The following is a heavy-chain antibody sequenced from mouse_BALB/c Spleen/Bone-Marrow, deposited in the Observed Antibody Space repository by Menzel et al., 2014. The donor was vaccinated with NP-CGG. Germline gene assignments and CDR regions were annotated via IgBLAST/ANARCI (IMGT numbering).Heavy chain of an antibody. V-gene: IGHV1-19*01. CDR1: GYTFTDYY. J-gene: IGHJ2*01. CDR3: ARTGY. Sequence: EVQLQQSGPELVKPGASVKMSCKASGYTFTDYYMDWVKQSHGESLEWIGRVTPYNGGTTYNQKFKGKASLTVDKSSSTAYMALNSLTSEDSAVYYCARTGYWGQGTTLTVSS. CDR2: VTPYNGGT.